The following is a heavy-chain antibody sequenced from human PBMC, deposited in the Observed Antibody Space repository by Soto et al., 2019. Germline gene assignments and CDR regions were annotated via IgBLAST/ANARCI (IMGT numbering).Heavy chain of an antibody. CDR1: GGSISSTSW. CDR2: IHHDGSS. D-gene: IGHD5-12*01. V-gene: IGHV4-4*02. CDR3: AAGGGLPRYY. J-gene: IGHJ4*02. Sequence: AETLSLNCAISGGSISSTSWWSWVRQPPGKGLEWIGEIHHDGSSNYNPSLKSRVTISVDKSKNQFSLKLSSVTAADTAVYYCAAGGGLPRYYWGQGTLVTVSS.